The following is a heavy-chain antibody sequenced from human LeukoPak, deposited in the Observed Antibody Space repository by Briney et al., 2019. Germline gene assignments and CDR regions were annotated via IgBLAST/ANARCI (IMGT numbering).Heavy chain of an antibody. J-gene: IGHJ4*02. V-gene: IGHV1-2*02. CDR2: INPNSGGT. CDR3: AIAAAGNAVKSDHLD. Sequence: ASVKVSCKASGYTFTGYYMHWVRQAPGQGLEWMGWINPNSGGTNYAQKFQGRVTMTRDTSISTAYMELSRLRSDDTAVYYCAIAAAGNAVKSDHLDWGQGTLVTVSS. D-gene: IGHD6-13*01. CDR1: GYTFTGYY.